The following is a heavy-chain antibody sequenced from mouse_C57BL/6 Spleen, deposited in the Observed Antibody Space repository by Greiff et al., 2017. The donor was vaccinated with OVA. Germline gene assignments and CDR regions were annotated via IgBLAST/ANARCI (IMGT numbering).Heavy chain of an antibody. CDR3: ARRNYNAMDY. Sequence: QVHVKQPGAELVKPGASVKMSCKASGYTFTSYWITWVKQRPGQGLEWIGDIYPGSGSTNYNEKFKSTATLTVDTSSSTAYMQLSSLTSEDSAVYYCARRNYNAMDYWGQGTSVTVSS. CDR1: GYTFTSYW. D-gene: IGHD2-12*01. CDR2: IYPGSGST. J-gene: IGHJ4*01. V-gene: IGHV1-55*01.